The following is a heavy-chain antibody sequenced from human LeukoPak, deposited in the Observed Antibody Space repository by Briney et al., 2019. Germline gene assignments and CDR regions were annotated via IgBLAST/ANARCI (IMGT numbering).Heavy chain of an antibody. Sequence: PGGSLRLSCAASGFTFSSYSMQWVRQTPGKGLEWVGIMSNSGENTFYGEAVKGRFTISRDNSKNILYLQMNSLRAEDTAVYYCARDFYDSSGYNRFDYWGQGTLVTVSS. D-gene: IGHD3-22*01. CDR1: GFTFSSYS. CDR3: ARDFYDSSGYNRFDY. J-gene: IGHJ4*02. V-gene: IGHV3-33*05. CDR2: MSNSGENT.